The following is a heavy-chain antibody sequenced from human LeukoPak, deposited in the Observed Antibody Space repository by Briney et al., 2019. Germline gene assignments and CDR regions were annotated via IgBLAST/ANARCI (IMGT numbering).Heavy chain of an antibody. J-gene: IGHJ5*02. V-gene: IGHV4-34*01. Sequence: SETLSLTCAVYGGSFSGYDWSWIRQPPGKGLEWIGEINHSGSNNYNPPLERRVTISVDTFKNQLSMKLSSVNAADTAVYYCAREKRGSGIYSLLPNWFDHWGQGTLVTVSS. D-gene: IGHD3-10*01. CDR3: AREKRGSGIYSLLPNWFDH. CDR2: INHSGSN. CDR1: GGSFSGYD.